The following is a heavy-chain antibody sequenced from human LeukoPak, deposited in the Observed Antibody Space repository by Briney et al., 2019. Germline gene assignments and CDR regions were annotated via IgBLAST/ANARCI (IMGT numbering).Heavy chain of an antibody. V-gene: IGHV4-59*01. D-gene: IGHD2-15*01. CDR2: IYYSGST. CDR3: ARDTASGGPDAFDI. CDR1: GGSISSYH. Sequence: SETLSLTCTVSGGSISSYHWSWIRQPPGKGLEWIGYIYYSGSTNYNPSLKSRVTISVDTSKNQFSLKLSSVTAADTAVYYCARDTASGGPDAFDIWGQGTMVTVSS. J-gene: IGHJ3*02.